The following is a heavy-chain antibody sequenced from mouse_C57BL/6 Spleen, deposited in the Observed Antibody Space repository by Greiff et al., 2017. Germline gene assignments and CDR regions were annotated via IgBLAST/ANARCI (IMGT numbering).Heavy chain of an antibody. CDR3: ARRKGLGITTVVADWYFDV. V-gene: IGHV1-64*01. CDR2: IHPNSGST. J-gene: IGHJ1*03. CDR1: GYTFTSYW. D-gene: IGHD1-1*01. Sequence: VQLQQPGAELVKPGASVKLSCKASGYTFTSYWMHWVKQRPGQGLEWIGMIHPNSGSTNYNEKFKSKATLTVDKSSSTAYMQLSSLTSEDSAVYYCARRKGLGITTVVADWYFDVWGTGTTVTVSS.